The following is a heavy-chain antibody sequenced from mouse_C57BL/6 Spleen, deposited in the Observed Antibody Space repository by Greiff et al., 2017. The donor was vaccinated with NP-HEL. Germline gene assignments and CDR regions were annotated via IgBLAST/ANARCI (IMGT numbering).Heavy chain of an antibody. CDR2: ISNGGGST. CDR1: GFTFSDYY. D-gene: IGHD1-1*01. J-gene: IGHJ3*01. CDR3: ARHGGYGSSSWFAY. Sequence: EVQLQESGGGLVQPGGSLKLSCAASGFTFSDYYMYWVRQTPEKRLEWVAYISNGGGSTYYPDTVKGRFTISRDNAKNTLYLQMSRLKSEDTAMYYCARHGGYGSSSWFAYWGQGTLVTVSA. V-gene: IGHV5-12*01.